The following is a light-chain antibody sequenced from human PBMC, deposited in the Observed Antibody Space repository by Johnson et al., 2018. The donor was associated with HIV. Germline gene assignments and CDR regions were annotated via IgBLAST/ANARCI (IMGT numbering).Light chain of an antibody. J-gene: IGLJ1*01. CDR1: SSNIGNNY. CDR2: DNT. CDR3: GTWDSSLTAYV. Sequence: TQPPSVSAAPGQKVTISCSGSSSNIGNNYVSWYQQLPGTAPKLLIYDNTKRPSGIPDRFSGSKSDTSATLAITGLQTGDEADYYCGTWDSSLTAYVFGTGTKVTV. V-gene: IGLV1-51*01.